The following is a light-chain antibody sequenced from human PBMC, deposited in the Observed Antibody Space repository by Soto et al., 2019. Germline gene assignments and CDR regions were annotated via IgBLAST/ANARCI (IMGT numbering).Light chain of an antibody. V-gene: IGKV3-15*01. CDR3: QEHIQWPPGT. J-gene: IGKJ1*01. Sequence: DIVVTQSPATLSASPGEGVTLSCRASQFVSSGLASYQRRPGQVPSLLLYDTSTRAPGISATFSGSGSGTEFTPTTSSLQSEDFAVYYCQEHIQWPPGTCGPGTTVDIK. CDR2: DTS. CDR1: QFVSSG.